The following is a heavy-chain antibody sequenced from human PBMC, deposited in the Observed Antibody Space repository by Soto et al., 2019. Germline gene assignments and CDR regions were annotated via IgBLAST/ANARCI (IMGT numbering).Heavy chain of an antibody. Sequence: QVQLLQSGAEVKKPGASVKVSCKASGYMFNTYGITWVRQAPGQGLEWMGWISVYNGNIDYAQKFEGRVTMTTDTSTSTAYMELKSLTSDDTAVYYCERTYGSGDYFLPFEYWGQGTPVSVSS. J-gene: IGHJ4*02. CDR2: ISVYNGNI. CDR1: GYMFNTYG. V-gene: IGHV1-18*01. CDR3: ERTYGSGDYFLPFEY. D-gene: IGHD3-10*01.